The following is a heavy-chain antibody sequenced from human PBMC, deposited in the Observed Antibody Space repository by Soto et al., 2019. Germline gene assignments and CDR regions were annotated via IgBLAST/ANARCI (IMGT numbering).Heavy chain of an antibody. D-gene: IGHD6-19*01. CDR2: IIPIFGTA. J-gene: IGHJ4*02. CDR1: GGTFSSYA. CDR3: ARHPGYSSGWWFLDY. V-gene: IGHV1-69*13. Sequence: SVKVSCKASGGTFSSYAISWVRQAPGQGLEWMGGIIPIFGTANYAQKFQGRVTITADESTSTAYMELSSLRSEDTAVYYCARHPGYSSGWWFLDYWGQGTLVTVSS.